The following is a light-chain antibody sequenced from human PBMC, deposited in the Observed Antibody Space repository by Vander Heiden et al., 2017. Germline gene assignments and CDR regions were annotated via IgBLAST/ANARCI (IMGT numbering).Light chain of an antibody. J-gene: IGLJ2*01. CDR1: RLGDKY. CDR3: QAWDTNAVF. Sequence: SYDLSQPPSVSVSPGQKATITCPGDRLGDKYVCWYMQRPGQSPVLVSYVDNKRPSGIPERFSASNTGNTATLTISETQAMDEADYFCQAWDTNAVFFGGGTRLTVL. CDR2: VDN. V-gene: IGLV3-1*01.